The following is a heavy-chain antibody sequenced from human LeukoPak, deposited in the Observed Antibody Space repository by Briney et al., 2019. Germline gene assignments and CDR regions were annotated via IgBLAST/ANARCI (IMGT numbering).Heavy chain of an antibody. CDR3: ARDGGSGAYNF. D-gene: IGHD5-24*01. CDR1: GGSISSYY. J-gene: IGHJ4*02. Sequence: MPSETLSLTCTVSGGSISSYYWSWIRQPPGKGLEWIGYIYYSGSTNYNPSLKSRVTISVDTSKNQFSLKLSSVTAADTAVYYCARDGGSGAYNFWGQGTLVTVSS. V-gene: IGHV4-59*01. CDR2: IYYSGST.